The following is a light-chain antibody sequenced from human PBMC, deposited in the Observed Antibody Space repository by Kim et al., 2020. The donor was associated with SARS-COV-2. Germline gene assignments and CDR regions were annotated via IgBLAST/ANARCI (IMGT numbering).Light chain of an antibody. Sequence: QPVLTQAPSTSGTPGQRVTISCSGTTSNIGSNYVYWYQQFPGTAPKLLIYDSTQRPSGVSDRFSASKSGTSASLAISGLRSEDEADYYCAAWDDSLSGLWVFGGGTQLTVL. J-gene: IGLJ3*02. CDR3: AAWDDSLSGLWV. CDR2: DST. CDR1: TSNIGSNY. V-gene: IGLV1-47*01.